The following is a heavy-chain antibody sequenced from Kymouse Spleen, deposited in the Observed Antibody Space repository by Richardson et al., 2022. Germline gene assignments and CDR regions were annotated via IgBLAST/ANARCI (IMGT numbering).Heavy chain of an antibody. D-gene: IGHD1-7*01. Sequence: EVQLVESGGGLVKPGGSLRLSCAASGFTFSNAWMSWVRQAPGKGLEWVGRIKSKTDGGTTDYAAPVKGRFTISRDDSKNTLYLQMNSLKTEDTAVYYCTTGTTEDYYYYGMDVWGQGTTVTVSS. J-gene: IGHJ6*02. CDR2: IKSKTDGGTT. CDR3: TTGTTEDYYYYGMDV. CDR1: GFTFSNAW. V-gene: IGHV3-15*01.